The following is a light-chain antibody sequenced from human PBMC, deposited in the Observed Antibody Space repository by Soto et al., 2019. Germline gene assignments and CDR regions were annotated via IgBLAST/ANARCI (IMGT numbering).Light chain of an antibody. CDR2: DAS. Sequence: DIQMTQSPSTLSASVGDRVSITCLASQNIDKWLAWYQQKPQKAPKLLIFDASTLESGVPSRFSGSGSGTEFTLTISSLQPDDFATYYCQQYNTYQGTFGPGTKVDIK. V-gene: IGKV1-5*01. CDR3: QQYNTYQGT. J-gene: IGKJ1*01. CDR1: QNIDKW.